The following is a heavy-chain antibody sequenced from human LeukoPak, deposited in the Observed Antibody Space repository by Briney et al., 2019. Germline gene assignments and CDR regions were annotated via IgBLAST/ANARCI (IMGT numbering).Heavy chain of an antibody. CDR2: INPNSGGT. CDR3: ARDLPSVGATLPDY. Sequence: ASVKVSCKASGYTFTGYYMHWVRQAPGQGLEWMGWINPNSGGTNYAQKFQGRVTMTTDTSTSTAYMELRSLRSDDTAVYYCARDLPSVGATLPDYWGQGTLVTVSS. D-gene: IGHD1-26*01. V-gene: IGHV1-2*02. CDR1: GYTFTGYY. J-gene: IGHJ4*02.